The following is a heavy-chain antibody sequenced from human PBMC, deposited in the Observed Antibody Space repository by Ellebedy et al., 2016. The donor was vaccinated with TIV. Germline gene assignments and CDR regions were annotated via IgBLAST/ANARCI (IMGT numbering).Heavy chain of an antibody. Sequence: PGGSLRLSCAASGFTLSSHGMAWVRQAPGKGLKWLSGITGGGYTTYSADSLKCRFTISRDNSKNTLFLPLSSLRAEYTAVFYCVRVMGPVPGPVDPFDYWGHGTPVTVSS. J-gene: IGHJ4*01. CDR2: ITGGGYTT. D-gene: IGHD6-19*01. V-gene: IGHV3-23*01. CDR1: GFTLSSHG. CDR3: VRVMGPVPGPVDPFDY.